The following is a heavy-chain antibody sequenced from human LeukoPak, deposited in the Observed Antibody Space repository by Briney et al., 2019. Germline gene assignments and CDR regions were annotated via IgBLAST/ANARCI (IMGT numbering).Heavy chain of an antibody. D-gene: IGHD3-9*01. CDR2: INHSGST. Sequence: SETLSLTCAVYGGSFSGYYWSWIRQPPGKGLEWIGEINHSGSTNYNPSLKSRVTTSVDTSKNQFSLKLSSVTAADTAVYYCARGSMLTGYPFDYWGQGTLVTVSS. V-gene: IGHV4-34*01. CDR3: ARGSMLTGYPFDY. CDR1: GGSFSGYY. J-gene: IGHJ4*02.